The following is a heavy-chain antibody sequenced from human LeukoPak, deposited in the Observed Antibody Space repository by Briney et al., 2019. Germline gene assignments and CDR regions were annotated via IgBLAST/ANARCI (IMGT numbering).Heavy chain of an antibody. V-gene: IGHV4-34*01. J-gene: IGHJ4*02. CDR3: AKTPTAFVRGGYYFDY. CDR2: INHSGST. D-gene: IGHD6-6*01. CDR1: GVSFSGHY. Sequence: SETLSLTCAVYGVSFSGHYWSRIRQPPGKGLEWIGEINHSGSTNYNPSLKSRVTISVDTSKNQFSLNLSCVTAADTAVYYCAKTPTAFVRGGYYFDYWGQGTLVSVSS.